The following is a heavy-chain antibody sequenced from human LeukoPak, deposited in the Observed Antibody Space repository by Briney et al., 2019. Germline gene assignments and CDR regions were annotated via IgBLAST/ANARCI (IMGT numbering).Heavy chain of an antibody. CDR2: IIPIFGTA. CDR3: ARVKTLASMSPVAGLDY. CDR1: GGTFSSYA. J-gene: IGHJ4*02. V-gene: IGHV1-69*13. Sequence: SVKVSCKASGGTFSSYAISWVRQAPGQGLEWMGGIIPIFGTANYAQKFQGRVTITADESTSTAYMELSSLRSEDTAVYYCARVKTLASMSPVAGLDYWGQGTLVTVSS. D-gene: IGHD6-19*01.